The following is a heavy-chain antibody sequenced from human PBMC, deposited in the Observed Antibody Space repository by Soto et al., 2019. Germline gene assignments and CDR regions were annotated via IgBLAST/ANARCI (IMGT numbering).Heavy chain of an antibody. CDR3: ARDPKTSGGQHWAFNYFDS. J-gene: IGHJ4*02. CDR1: GFSFSISP. Sequence: GGSLRLSFAASGFSFSISPIHWVRQAPGKGPEWVALISYDGTNKFYADSVKGRFTISRDNSKSTLYLQVDSLRPEDAAVYYCARDPKTSGGQHWAFNYFDSWGQGTLVTVSS. CDR2: ISYDGTNK. V-gene: IGHV3-30-3*01. D-gene: IGHD7-27*01.